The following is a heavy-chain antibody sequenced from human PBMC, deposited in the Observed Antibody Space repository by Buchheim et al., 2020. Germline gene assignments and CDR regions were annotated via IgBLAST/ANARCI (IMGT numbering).Heavy chain of an antibody. J-gene: IGHJ6*02. CDR2: MSSGTTI. CDR3: ARGRWSGYGMDV. D-gene: IGHD3-3*01. V-gene: IGHV3-69-1*02. Sequence: EVQLVESGGGLVKPGGSLRLSCAASGFTFSNAWMSWVRQAPGKGLEWVSYMSSGTTIYYADSVKGRFTISRDNAKNSLFLQMNSLRAEDTAVYYCARGRWSGYGMDVWGQGTT. CDR1: GFTFSNAW.